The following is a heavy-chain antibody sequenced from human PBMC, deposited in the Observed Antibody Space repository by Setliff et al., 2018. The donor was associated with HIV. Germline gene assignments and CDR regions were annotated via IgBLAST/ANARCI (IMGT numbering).Heavy chain of an antibody. D-gene: IGHD3-22*01. CDR3: ARFNALLGSSTYYDY. V-gene: IGHV4-59*01. J-gene: IGHJ4*02. CDR1: EGYITGYY. Sequence: PSETLSLTCTVSEGYITGYYWTWIRQPPGRGLEWIGYIFYSGTTKSNPSLKSRAAISVDSSNNQFSLKMTSVAAADTAVYFCARFNALLGSSTYYDYWGPGLLVTVSS. CDR2: IFYSGTT.